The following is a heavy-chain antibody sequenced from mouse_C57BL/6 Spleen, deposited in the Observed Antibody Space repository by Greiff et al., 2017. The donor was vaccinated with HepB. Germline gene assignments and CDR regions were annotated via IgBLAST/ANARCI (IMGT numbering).Heavy chain of an antibody. CDR2: IYPSDSET. J-gene: IGHJ4*01. V-gene: IGHV1-61*01. CDR1: GYTFTSYW. Sequence: QVQLQQPGAELVRPGSSVKLSCKASGYTFTSYWMDWVKQRPGQGLEWIGNIYPSDSETHYNQKFKYKATLTVDKSSSTAYMQLSSLTSEDSAVYSSERSGAQGAMDYWGQGTSVTVSS. CDR3: ERSGAQGAMDY. D-gene: IGHD3-2*02.